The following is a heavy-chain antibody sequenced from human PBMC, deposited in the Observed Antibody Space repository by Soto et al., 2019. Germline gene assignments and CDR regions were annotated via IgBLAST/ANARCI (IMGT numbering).Heavy chain of an antibody. CDR1: GASMNDYY. V-gene: IGHV4-59*01. J-gene: IGHJ4*02. D-gene: IGHD3-16*01. CDR3: ARTGHIFAGVF. CDR2: LHYNGFA. Sequence: SETLSLTCTVSGASMNDYYGSWIRQSPGKGLEHIGYLHYNGFAEYSPSLRSRVSISMDTSKNQFSLKLSSVTAADTAIYYCARTGHIFAGVFWGQGILVTVSS.